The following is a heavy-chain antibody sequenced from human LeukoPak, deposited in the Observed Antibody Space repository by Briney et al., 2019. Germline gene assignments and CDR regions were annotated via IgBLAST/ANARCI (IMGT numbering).Heavy chain of an antibody. Sequence: PSETLSLTCTVSGGTISTDLYYWTWIRQPAGKGLEWIGRIYSNGWTDYNPPLKSRVSISIDTSKNHFSLKTSLATAADTALYYCARGSGWNSFDPWGQGTLVTVSS. CDR1: GGTISTDLYY. CDR3: ARGSGWNSFDP. CDR2: IYSNGWT. V-gene: IGHV4-61*02. D-gene: IGHD6-19*01. J-gene: IGHJ5*02.